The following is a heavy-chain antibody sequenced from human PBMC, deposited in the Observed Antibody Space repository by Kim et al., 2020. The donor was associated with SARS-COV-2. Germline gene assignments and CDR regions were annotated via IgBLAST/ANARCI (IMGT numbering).Heavy chain of an antibody. D-gene: IGHD3-22*01. V-gene: IGHV3-33*05. CDR3: ARNSGGYYYSYFDY. CDR2: ISYDGSNK. CDR1: GFTFSSYG. J-gene: IGHJ4*02. Sequence: GGSLRLSCAASGFTFSSYGMHWVRQAPGKGLEWVAVISYDGSNKYYADSVKGRFTISRDNSKNTLYLQMNSLRAEDTAVYYCARNSGGYYYSYFDYWGQGTLVTVSS.